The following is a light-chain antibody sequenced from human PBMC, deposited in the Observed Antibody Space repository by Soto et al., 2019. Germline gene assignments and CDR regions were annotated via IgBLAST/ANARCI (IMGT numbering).Light chain of an antibody. CDR3: QQYNNWPLT. J-gene: IGKJ4*01. V-gene: IGKV3-15*01. CDR2: DAS. Sequence: EIVMTQSPATLSVSPGGRATLSCRASPSVSSSLAWYQQKPGQAPRLLIYDASTRATGIPARFSGSGSGTDFTLTISSLQSEDFAIYYCQQYNNWPLTFGGGTTVEIK. CDR1: PSVSSS.